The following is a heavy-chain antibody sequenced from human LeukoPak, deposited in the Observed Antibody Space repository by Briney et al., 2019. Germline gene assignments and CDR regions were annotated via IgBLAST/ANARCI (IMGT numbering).Heavy chain of an antibody. D-gene: IGHD3-9*01. CDR2: ISGRSDNT. Sequence: GGSLRLSCAASGFIFSNYAMYWVRQAPGKGLEWVSAISGRSDNTYYADSVKGRFTLSKDSSKNTLYLQMNSLRADDTAVYYCAKWGDYDVLTGYYVSDFWGQGTLVTVSS. CDR3: AKWGDYDVLTGYYVSDF. V-gene: IGHV3-23*01. CDR1: GFIFSNYA. J-gene: IGHJ4*02.